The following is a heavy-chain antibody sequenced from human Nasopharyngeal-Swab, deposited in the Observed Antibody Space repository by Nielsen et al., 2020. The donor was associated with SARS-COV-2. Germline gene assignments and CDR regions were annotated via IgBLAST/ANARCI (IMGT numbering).Heavy chain of an antibody. V-gene: IGHV3-7*01. J-gene: IGHJ6*02. Sequence: WIRQPPGKGLEWVANIKQDGSEKYYVDSVKGRFTISRDNAKNSLYLQMNSLRAEDTAVYYCARDKGLRDYVWGSYRSSYYYYYGMDVWGQGTTVNVSS. D-gene: IGHD3-16*02. CDR2: IKQDGSEK. CDR3: ARDKGLRDYVWGSYRSSYYYYYGMDV.